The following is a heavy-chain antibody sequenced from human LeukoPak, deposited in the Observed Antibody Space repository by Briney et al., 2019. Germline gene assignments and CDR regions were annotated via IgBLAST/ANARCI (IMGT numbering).Heavy chain of an antibody. D-gene: IGHD3-10*02. J-gene: IGHJ6*04. V-gene: IGHV3-48*04. Sequence: PGGTLRLSCATSGFIFSHHGMNWVRQAPGKGLEWVSYISSSGSTIYYADSVKGRFTISRDNAKNSLYLQMNSLRAEDTAVYYCAELGITMIGGVWGEGTTVTISS. CDR3: AELGITMIGGV. CDR2: ISSSGSTI. CDR1: GFIFSHHG.